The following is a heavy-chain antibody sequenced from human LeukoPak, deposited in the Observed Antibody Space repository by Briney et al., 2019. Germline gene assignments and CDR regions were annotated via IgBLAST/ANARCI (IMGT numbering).Heavy chain of an antibody. J-gene: IGHJ4*02. D-gene: IGHD3-22*01. CDR3: ASLGYSSGYSVDY. V-gene: IGHV1-2*06. CDR2: INPNSGGT. Sequence: ASVKVSCKASGYTFTGYYMHWVRQAPGQGLEWMGRINPNSGGTNYAQKFQGRVTMTRDRSISTAYMELSRLRSDDTAVYYCASLGYSSGYSVDYWGQGTLVTVSS. CDR1: GYTFTGYY.